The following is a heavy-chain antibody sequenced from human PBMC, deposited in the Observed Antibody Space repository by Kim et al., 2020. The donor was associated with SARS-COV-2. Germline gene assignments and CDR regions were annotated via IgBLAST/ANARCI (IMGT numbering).Heavy chain of an antibody. CDR3: ARASRDGYNYVAY. D-gene: IGHD5-12*01. CDR1: GFTFSSYS. J-gene: IGHJ4*02. V-gene: IGHV3-21*04. CDR2: ISSSSSYI. Sequence: GGSLRLSCAASGFTFSSYSMNWVRQAPGKGLEWVSSISSSSSYIYYADSVKGRFTISRDNAKNSLYLQMNSLRAEDTAVYYCARASRDGYNYVAYWGQGTLVTVSS.